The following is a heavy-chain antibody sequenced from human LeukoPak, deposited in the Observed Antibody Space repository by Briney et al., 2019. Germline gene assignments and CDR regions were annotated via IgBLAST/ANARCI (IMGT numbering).Heavy chain of an antibody. CDR1: GGSFSGYY. V-gene: IGHV4-34*01. D-gene: IGHD3-16*01. CDR2: INHSGST. J-gene: IGHJ4*02. Sequence: SETLSLTCAVYGGSFSGYYWSWIRQPLGKGLEWIGEINHSGSTNYNPSLKSRVTISVDTSKNQFSLKLSSVTAADTAVYYCARAHPPPLDHEGGFDYWGQGTLVTVSS. CDR3: ARAHPPPLDHEGGFDY.